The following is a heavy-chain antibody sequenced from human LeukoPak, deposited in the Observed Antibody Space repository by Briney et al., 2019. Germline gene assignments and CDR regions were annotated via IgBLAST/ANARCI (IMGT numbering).Heavy chain of an antibody. Sequence: SGTLSLTCAVSGGSISSANWWSWVRQPPGKGLEWIGEIYHSGTTNYNPSLKSRVRISVDKSKNQYYLRLASVTAADTAVYYCAREGGPYRPLDYSGQGTLVTVAS. CDR1: GGSISSANW. CDR3: AREGGPYRPLDY. J-gene: IGHJ4*02. CDR2: IYHSGTT. V-gene: IGHV4-4*02.